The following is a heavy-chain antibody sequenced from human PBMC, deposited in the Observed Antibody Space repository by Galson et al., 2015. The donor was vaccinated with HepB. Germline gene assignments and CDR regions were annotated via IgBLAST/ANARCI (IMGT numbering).Heavy chain of an antibody. J-gene: IGHJ6*02. CDR1: GFTFSSYA. CDR2: ISGSGGSR. D-gene: IGHD6-13*01. Sequence: SLRLSCAASGFTFSSYAMSWVRQAPGKGLEWVSGISGSGGSRDYADSVKGRFTISRDNSKNTLYLQMNSLRAEDTAVYYCAREKPMGNGMDVWGQGTTVTVSS. CDR3: AREKPMGNGMDV. V-gene: IGHV3-23*01.